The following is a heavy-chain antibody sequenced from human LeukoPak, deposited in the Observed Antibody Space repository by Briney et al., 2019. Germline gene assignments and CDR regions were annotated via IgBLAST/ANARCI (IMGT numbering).Heavy chain of an antibody. Sequence: GGSLRLSCAASGFIVNTNYMTWVRQAPGRGLEWVSFIYADGNTYYADSVKGRFTISRDISKNTLYLQMNSLRAEDTAVYFCAKAWTTVTTEFDFWGQGTLVTVSS. CDR2: IYADGNT. D-gene: IGHD4-17*01. CDR1: GFIVNTNY. J-gene: IGHJ4*02. V-gene: IGHV3-53*01. CDR3: AKAWTTVTTEFDF.